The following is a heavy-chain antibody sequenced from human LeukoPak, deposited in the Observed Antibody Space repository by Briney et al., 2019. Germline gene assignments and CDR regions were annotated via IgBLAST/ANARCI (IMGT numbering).Heavy chain of an antibody. J-gene: IGHJ4*02. V-gene: IGHV3-15*01. Sequence: GGSLRLSCAASGFTFSNAWMSWVRQAPGKGLEWVGRIKSKTDGGTTDYAAPVKGRFTISRDDSKNTLYLQMNSLKTEDTAVYYCTTDYSTSIYDIFGYWGQGTLVTVSS. CDR2: IKSKTDGGTT. D-gene: IGHD3-9*01. CDR3: TTDYSTSIYDIFGY. CDR1: GFTFSNAW.